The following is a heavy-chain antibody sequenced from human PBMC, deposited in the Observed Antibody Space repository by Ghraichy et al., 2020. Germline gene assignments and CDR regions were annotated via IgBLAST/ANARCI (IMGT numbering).Heavy chain of an antibody. CDR2: IIPILGIA. CDR3: ARDYYDSSGSRTDWYFDL. D-gene: IGHD3-22*01. CDR1: GGTFSSYT. Sequence: AVKVSCKASGGTFSSYTISWVRQAPGQGLEWMGRIIPILGIANYAQKFQGRVTITADKSTSTAYMELSSLRSEDTAVYYCARDYYDSSGSRTDWYFDLWGRGTLVTVSS. V-gene: IGHV1-69*04. J-gene: IGHJ2*01.